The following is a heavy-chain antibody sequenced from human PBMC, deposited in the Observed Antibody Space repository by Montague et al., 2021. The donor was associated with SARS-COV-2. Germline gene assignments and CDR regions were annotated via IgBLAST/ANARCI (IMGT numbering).Heavy chain of an antibody. CDR1: GDSVAVNSAG. CDR2: TYYRSKWYN. CDR3: ARTSASSDY. J-gene: IGHJ4*02. Sequence: CAISGDSVAVNSAGWSWIKHSPSIGLEWLRMTYYRSKWYNDYAVSVKSRITINPDTSKNQISLQLNSVTPEDTAVYYCARTSASSDYWGQGTLVTVSS. V-gene: IGHV6-1*01. D-gene: IGHD1-26*01.